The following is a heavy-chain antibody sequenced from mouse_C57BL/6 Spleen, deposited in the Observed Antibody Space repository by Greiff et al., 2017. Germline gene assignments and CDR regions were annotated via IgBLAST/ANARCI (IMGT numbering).Heavy chain of an antibody. D-gene: IGHD2-1*01. CDR2: IDPENGDT. Sequence: EVQLQQSGAELVRPGASVKLSCTASGFNIKDDYMHWVKQRPEQGLEWIGWIDPENGDTEYASKFQGKATITADTSSNTADLQLSSLTSEDTAVYYCTTRGNYEGAMDYWGQGTSVTVSS. J-gene: IGHJ4*01. V-gene: IGHV14-4*01. CDR1: GFNIKDDY. CDR3: TTRGNYEGAMDY.